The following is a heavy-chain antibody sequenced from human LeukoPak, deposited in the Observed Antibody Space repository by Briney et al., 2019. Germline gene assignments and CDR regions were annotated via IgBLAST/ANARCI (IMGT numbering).Heavy chain of an antibody. CDR1: GYTFTAYH. J-gene: IGHJ4*02. D-gene: IGHD3-16*01. V-gene: IGHV1-2*02. Sequence: ASVKVSCKTSGYTFTAYHMHWVRQAPGQGLEFMGWIYPPTGGTILAEKFQGRVTMTRDTSITTAYMELSGLNFDYTAVYYCVRENWYYDHWGQGTLVTVSS. CDR3: VRENWYYDH. CDR2: IYPPTGGT.